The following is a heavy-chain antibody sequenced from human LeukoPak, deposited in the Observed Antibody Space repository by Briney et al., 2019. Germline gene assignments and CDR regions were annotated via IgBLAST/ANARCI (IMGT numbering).Heavy chain of an antibody. Sequence: SETLSLTCTVSGGSISSYYWSWIRQPPGKGLEWIGYIYYTGSTDYNPSLKSRVAISVDTSKNQFSLRLSSVTAADTAVYYCARGSKAAPGTFDYWGQGTLVTVSS. V-gene: IGHV4-59*01. J-gene: IGHJ4*02. CDR2: IYYTGST. CDR1: GGSISSYY. D-gene: IGHD6-13*01. CDR3: ARGSKAAPGTFDY.